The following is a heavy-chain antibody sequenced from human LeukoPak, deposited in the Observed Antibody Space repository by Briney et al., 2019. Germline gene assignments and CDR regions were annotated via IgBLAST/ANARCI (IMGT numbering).Heavy chain of an antibody. V-gene: IGHV4-59*08. CDR2: IYYSGST. J-gene: IGHJ3*02. CDR3: ARHGGNRGYDSSGYYAFDI. D-gene: IGHD3-22*01. CDR1: GGSISSYY. Sequence: SETLSLTCTVSGGSISSYYWSWIRQPPGKGLEWIGYIYYSGSTNYNPSLKSRVTISVDTSKNQFSLKLSSVTAADTAVYYCARHGGNRGYDSSGYYAFDIWGQGTMVTVSS.